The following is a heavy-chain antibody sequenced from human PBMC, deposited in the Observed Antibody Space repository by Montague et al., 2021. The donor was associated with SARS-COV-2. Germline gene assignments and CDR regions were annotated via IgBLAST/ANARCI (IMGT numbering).Heavy chain of an antibody. CDR3: AHRLRTLAGPYYHNWFDS. J-gene: IGHJ5*01. D-gene: IGHD3-10*01. CDR1: GFSLSAVGVG. V-gene: IGHV2-5*02. CDR2: IYWDDDK. Sequence: VKPTQTLTLTCTFSGFSLSAVGVGVGWIRQPPGKALEWLAFIYWDDDKRYTPSLTSRLTISKDTSKNQVVLTLANMDPVDTATYYCAHRLRTLAGPYYHNWFDSWGQGTLVTVSS.